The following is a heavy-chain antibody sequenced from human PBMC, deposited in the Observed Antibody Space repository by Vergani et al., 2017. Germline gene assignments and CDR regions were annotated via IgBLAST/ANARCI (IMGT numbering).Heavy chain of an antibody. CDR3: ARDQRSYYYDGMDV. J-gene: IGHJ6*02. CDR2: IYSGGST. CDR1: GFTAGSNY. Sequence: EGQLVEPGGGLIQPGGSLRLSSAASGFTAGSNYMSWVRQAPGKGLEWVSVIYSGGSTSYADSVKGRCAISRDNSTTTLYLQMNSLGAEDAAVYYCARDQRSYYYDGMDVWGQGTTVTVSS. V-gene: IGHV3-53*01.